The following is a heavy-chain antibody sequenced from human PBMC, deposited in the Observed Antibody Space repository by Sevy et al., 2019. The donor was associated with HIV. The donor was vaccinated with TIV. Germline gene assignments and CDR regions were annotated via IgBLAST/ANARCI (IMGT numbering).Heavy chain of an antibody. CDR2: IKSKIDGETT. V-gene: IGHV3-15*01. CDR3: ATAPGYYDSAPFDY. CDR1: GFTFSNAW. J-gene: IGHJ4*02. Sequence: GGSLRLSCAVSGFTFSNAWMNWVHQAPGTGLQWVGLIKSKIDGETTDYVAPVKGRFTISRDDSTNTLYLRMNSLKTEDTGVYYCATAPGYYDSAPFDYWGPGTLVTVSS. D-gene: IGHD3-22*01.